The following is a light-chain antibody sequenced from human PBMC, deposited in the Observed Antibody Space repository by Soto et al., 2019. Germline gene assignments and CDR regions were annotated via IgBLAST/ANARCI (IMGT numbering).Light chain of an antibody. Sequence: EIVLTQSPGTLSLSPGERATLSCGASHSVSSSYLAWYQQKPGQAPRLLIYGASSRATGIPDRFSGSGSGTDFTLTISRLEPEDFAVYYCQQYDSSPPITFGPGTRLEIK. V-gene: IGKV3-20*01. CDR1: HSVSSSY. CDR3: QQYDSSPPIT. J-gene: IGKJ5*01. CDR2: GAS.